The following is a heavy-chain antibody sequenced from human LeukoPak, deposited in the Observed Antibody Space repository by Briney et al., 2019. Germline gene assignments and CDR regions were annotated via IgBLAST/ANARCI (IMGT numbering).Heavy chain of an antibody. V-gene: IGHV7-4-1*02. CDR3: ARVGSSGWSYYYGMDV. D-gene: IGHD6-19*01. J-gene: IGHJ6*02. Sequence: ASVKVSCKASGYTFTSYAMNWVRQAPGQGLEWMGWINTNTGNPTYAQGFTGRFVFSLDTSVSTAYLQISSLKAEDTAVYYCARVGSSGWSYYYGMDVWGQGTTVTVSS. CDR1: GYTFTSYA. CDR2: INTNTGNP.